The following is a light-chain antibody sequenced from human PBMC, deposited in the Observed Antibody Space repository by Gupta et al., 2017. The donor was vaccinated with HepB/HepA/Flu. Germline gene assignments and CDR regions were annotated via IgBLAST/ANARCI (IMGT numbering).Light chain of an antibody. CDR3: QQDHSSPYT. V-gene: IGKV3-20*01. CDR2: AAS. Sequence: VLTQSPDTLSLSPGESVTLSCRASQSVTSKYVAWYQQRRGRAPRLLIFAASRRATGISDRFIGGGSGTDFILTINRLEPEDFAMYCCQQDHSSPYTFGQGTNVAIK. J-gene: IGKJ2*01. CDR1: QSVTSKY.